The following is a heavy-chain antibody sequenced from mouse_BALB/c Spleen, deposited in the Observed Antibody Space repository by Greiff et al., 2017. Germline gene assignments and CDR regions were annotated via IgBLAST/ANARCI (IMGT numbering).Heavy chain of an antibody. V-gene: IGHV5-6-3*01. CDR3: ARGTEAY. CDR1: GFTFSSYG. CDR2: INSNGGST. Sequence: VESGGGLVQPGGSLKLSCAASGFTFSSYGMSWVRQTPDKRLELVATINSNGGSTYYPDSVKGRFTISRDNAKNTLYLQMSSLKSEDTAMYYCARGTEAYWGQGTLVTVSA. J-gene: IGHJ3*01.